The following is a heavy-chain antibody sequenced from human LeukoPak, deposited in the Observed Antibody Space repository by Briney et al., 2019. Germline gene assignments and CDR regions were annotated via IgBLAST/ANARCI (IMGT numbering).Heavy chain of an antibody. CDR2: SGSTT. Sequence: GGSLRLSCAASGFIFSNYAMTWVRQAPGKGLEWVSSSGSTTDYSDSVKGRFTISRDNSKNTLYLQMNSLRAGDTAVYYCTRDSSYGDYSTAFDYWGQGALVTVSS. CDR1: GFIFSNYA. CDR3: TRDSSYGDYSTAFDY. V-gene: IGHV3-23*01. J-gene: IGHJ4*02. D-gene: IGHD4-17*01.